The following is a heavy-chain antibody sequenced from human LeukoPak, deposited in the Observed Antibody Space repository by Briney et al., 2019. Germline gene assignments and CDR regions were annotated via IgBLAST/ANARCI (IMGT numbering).Heavy chain of an antibody. Sequence: SETLSLTCTVSGGSISSYYWSWLRQPPGKGLEWIGYIYYSGSTNYNPSLKSRVTISVDTSKNQFSLKLSSVTAADTAVYYCARERWFDPWGQGTLVTVSS. V-gene: IGHV4-59*01. CDR1: GGSISSYY. J-gene: IGHJ5*02. CDR2: IYYSGST. CDR3: ARERWFDP.